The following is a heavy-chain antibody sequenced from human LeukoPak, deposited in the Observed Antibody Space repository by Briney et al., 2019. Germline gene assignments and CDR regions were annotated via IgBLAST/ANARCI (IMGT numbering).Heavy chain of an antibody. CDR1: GFTFDNND. J-gene: IGHJ4*02. CDR2: IGSAGYT. Sequence: PGGSLRLSCEVSGFTFDNNDMHWVRQTTGKGLEWVSAIGSAGYTYYADSVRGRFAITRDNAKQSLYLQMNSLRVEDTAVYHCVRQPDSARYGFDYWGRGTQVTVSS. CDR3: VRQPDSARYGFDY. V-gene: IGHV3-13*01. D-gene: IGHD1-14*01.